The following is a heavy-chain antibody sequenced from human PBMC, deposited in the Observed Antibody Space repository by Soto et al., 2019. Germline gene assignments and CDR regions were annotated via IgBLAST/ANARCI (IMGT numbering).Heavy chain of an antibody. V-gene: IGHV4-39*01. CDR2: ISHDGHA. D-gene: IGHD4-17*01. CDR1: GDSISDTRYY. Sequence: SETLSLTCSVLGDSISDTRYYWGWIRQSPEKGLEWIGSISHDGHAYYNPSLKSRVTLFADTSRNQFSLKMKSVTVADTALYFCARQVYGDYLGGSWFDPWGQGALVTVSS. J-gene: IGHJ5*02. CDR3: ARQVYGDYLGGSWFDP.